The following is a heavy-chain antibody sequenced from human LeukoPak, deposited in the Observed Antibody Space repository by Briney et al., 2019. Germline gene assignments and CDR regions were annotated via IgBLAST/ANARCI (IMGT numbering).Heavy chain of an antibody. V-gene: IGHV5-51*01. J-gene: IGHJ4*02. CDR1: GYSFTSYW. D-gene: IGHD5-18*01. CDR2: IYPGDSDT. Sequence: GESLKISCKGSGYSFTSYWIGWVRQMPGKGLEWMGIIYPGDSDTRYSPSFQGQVTISADKSISTAYLQWSSLKASDTATYYCARQPRYYFPLLRGYSYGSFDYWGQGTLVTVSS. CDR3: ARQPRYYFPLLRGYSYGSFDY.